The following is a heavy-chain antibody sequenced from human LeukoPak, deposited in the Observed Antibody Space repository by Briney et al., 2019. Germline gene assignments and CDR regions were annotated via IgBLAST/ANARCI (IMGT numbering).Heavy chain of an antibody. D-gene: IGHD1-26*01. CDR3: AIQPPGIVGDNAYDI. CDR1: GYRFTSYW. Sequence: PGGSLQISCQGSGYRFTSYWIGGGRQVPGKGLEWMGIIYPGDSDTRYSPSFQGQVTISADKSSSTAYLQWSSLKASDTAMYYCAIQPPGIVGDNAYDIWGQGTMVTLSS. CDR2: IYPGDSDT. V-gene: IGHV5-51*01. J-gene: IGHJ3*02.